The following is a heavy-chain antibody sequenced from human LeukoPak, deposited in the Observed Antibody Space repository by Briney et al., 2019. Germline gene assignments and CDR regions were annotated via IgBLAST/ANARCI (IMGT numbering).Heavy chain of an antibody. CDR1: GGSISSSNW. J-gene: IGHJ4*02. CDR3: ARHSGQWLAKYYFDY. CDR2: IYHTGSP. Sequence: PSGTLSLTCAVSGGSISSSNWWSWVRQPPGKGLEWIGEIYHTGSPNYNPSLKSRVTISVDTSKNQFSLRLSSVTAADTAVYYCARHSGQWLAKYYFDYWGQGTLVTVSS. V-gene: IGHV4-4*02. D-gene: IGHD6-19*01.